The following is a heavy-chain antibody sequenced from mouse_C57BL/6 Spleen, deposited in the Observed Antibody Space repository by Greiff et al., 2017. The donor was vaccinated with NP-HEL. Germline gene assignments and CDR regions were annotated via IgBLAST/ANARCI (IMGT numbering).Heavy chain of an antibody. CDR2: INPNNGGT. J-gene: IGHJ4*01. Sequence: EVQLQQSGPELVKPGASVKLSCKASGYTFTDYYMNWVQQSHGKSLEWIGDINPNNGGTSYNQKFKGKATLTVDKSSSTAYMQLRSLTSEDSADYYRAREGGTVVAKDYYAMDDWGKGTSVTASS. CDR1: GYTFTDYY. D-gene: IGHD1-1*01. CDR3: AREGGTVVAKDYYAMDD. V-gene: IGHV1-26*01.